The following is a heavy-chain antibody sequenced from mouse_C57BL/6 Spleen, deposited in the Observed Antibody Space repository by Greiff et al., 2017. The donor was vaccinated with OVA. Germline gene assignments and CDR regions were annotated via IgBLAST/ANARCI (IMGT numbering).Heavy chain of an antibody. V-gene: IGHV1-52*01. D-gene: IGHD2-5*01. Sequence: QVQLQQPGAELVRPGSSVKLSCKASGYTFTSYWMPWVKQRPIQGLEWIGNIDSSDSETHYNQKFKDKATLTVDKSSSTAYMQLSSLTSEDSAVYCCARDYSNSFAYWGQGTLVTVSA. CDR1: GYTFTSYW. J-gene: IGHJ3*01. CDR2: IDSSDSET. CDR3: ARDYSNSFAY.